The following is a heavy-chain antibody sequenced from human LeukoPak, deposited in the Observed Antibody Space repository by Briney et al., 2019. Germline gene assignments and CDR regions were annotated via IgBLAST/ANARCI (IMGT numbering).Heavy chain of an antibody. V-gene: IGHV1-18*01. CDR2: ISAYNGNT. D-gene: IGHD2/OR15-2a*01. CDR3: VRDLGSRPLIIFFDY. J-gene: IGHJ4*02. CDR1: GYTYTSFG. Sequence: GASVKVSCKASGYTYTSFGIGWVRQAPGQGPEWMGWISAYNGNTNYAQKLQGRVTMTTDTSTSTAYMELRSLRSDDTAVYYCVRDLGSRPLIIFFDYWGQGTLVTVSS.